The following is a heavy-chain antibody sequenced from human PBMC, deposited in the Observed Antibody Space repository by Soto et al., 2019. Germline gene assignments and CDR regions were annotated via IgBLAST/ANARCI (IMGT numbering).Heavy chain of an antibody. Sequence: QVQLVESGGGLVQPGGSLRLSCAVSGFRLSDYEMSWIRQAPGKGPEWVSVISRSGDTIYYVDSVKGRFSISRDNAKNSVYLQVRSLRVDDTAAYFCARSSGWFDAEACALWGQGTMVTVSA. J-gene: IGHJ3*01. V-gene: IGHV3-11*01. CDR1: GFRLSDYE. CDR2: ISRSGDTI. CDR3: ARSSGWFDAEACAL. D-gene: IGHD3-22*01.